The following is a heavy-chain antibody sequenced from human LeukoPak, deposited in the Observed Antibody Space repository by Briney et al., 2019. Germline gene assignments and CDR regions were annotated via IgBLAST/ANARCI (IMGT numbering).Heavy chain of an antibody. CDR1: GYSISSGYY. CDR2: IYTSGST. Sequence: SETLSLTCTVSGYSISSGYYWSWIRQPAGKGLEWIGRIYTSGSTNYNPSLKSRVTMSVDTSKNQFSLKLSSVTAADTAVYYCARESNWNDPLDIWGQGTMVTVSS. V-gene: IGHV4-4*07. J-gene: IGHJ3*02. CDR3: ARESNWNDPLDI. D-gene: IGHD1-1*01.